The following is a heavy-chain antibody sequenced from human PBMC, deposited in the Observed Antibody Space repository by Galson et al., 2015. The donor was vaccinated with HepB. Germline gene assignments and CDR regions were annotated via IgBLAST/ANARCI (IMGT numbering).Heavy chain of an antibody. J-gene: IGHJ3*02. V-gene: IGHV1-2*02. Sequence: SVKVSCKASGYTFTSYAMHWVRQAPGQGLEWMGWINPNSGGTNYAQKFQGRVTMTRDTSISTAYMELSRLRSDDTAVYYCARDWAQLADDAFDIWGQGTMVTVSS. CDR1: GYTFTSYA. CDR2: INPNSGGT. CDR3: ARDWAQLADDAFDI. D-gene: IGHD6-13*01.